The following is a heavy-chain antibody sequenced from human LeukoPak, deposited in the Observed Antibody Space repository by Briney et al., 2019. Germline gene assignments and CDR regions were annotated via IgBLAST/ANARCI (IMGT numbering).Heavy chain of an antibody. V-gene: IGHV3-23*01. CDR1: GFTFSSYA. D-gene: IGHD3-10*01. J-gene: IGHJ4*02. CDR2: ISGSGAST. CDR3: AKVNTYGSHYYFDY. Sequence: GGSLGLSCAASGFTFSSYAMSWVRQAPGKGPEWVSAISGSGASTYYADSVKGRFTISRDNSKDTLYLHVNSLRAEDTAVYYCAKVNTYGSHYYFDYWGQGTLVTVSS.